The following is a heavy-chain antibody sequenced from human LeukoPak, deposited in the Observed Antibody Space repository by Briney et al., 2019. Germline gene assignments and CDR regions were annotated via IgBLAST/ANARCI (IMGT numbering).Heavy chain of an antibody. D-gene: IGHD3-3*01. Sequence: PSETLSLTCAVYGGSFSGYYWSWIRQPPGKGLEWIGEINHSGSTNYNPSLKSRVTISVDTSKNQFSLKLSSVTAADTAVYYCASKRITIFGVVAPGFDYWGQGTLVTVSS. V-gene: IGHV4-34*01. CDR1: GGSFSGYY. CDR2: INHSGST. CDR3: ASKRITIFGVVAPGFDY. J-gene: IGHJ4*02.